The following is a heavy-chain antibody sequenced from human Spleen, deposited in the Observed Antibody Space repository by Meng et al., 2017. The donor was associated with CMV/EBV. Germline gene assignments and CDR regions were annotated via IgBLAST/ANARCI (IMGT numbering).Heavy chain of an antibody. CDR3: ARDYNGYDTFDY. CDR1: GFTFDDYA. D-gene: IGHD5-12*01. V-gene: IGHV3-9*01. CDR2: ISWNSGSI. J-gene: IGHJ4*02. Sequence: SLKISCAASGFTFDDYAMHWVRQAPGKGLEWVSGISWNSGSIGYADSVKGRFTISRDNAKNSLYLQMNSLRVEDTAIYYCARDYNGYDTFDYWGQGTQVTVSS.